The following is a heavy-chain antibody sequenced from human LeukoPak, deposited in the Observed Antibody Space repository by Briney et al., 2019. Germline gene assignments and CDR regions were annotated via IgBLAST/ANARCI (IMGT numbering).Heavy chain of an antibody. D-gene: IGHD3-10*01. CDR2: MNPNSGNT. CDR1: GYTFTSYD. J-gene: IGHJ4*02. CDR3: ARVPPVRLLGVYYGLGSHFDY. Sequence: ASVKVSCKASGYTFTSYDINWVRQATGQGLEWMGWMNPNSGNTGYAQKFQGRVTMTRNTSISTAYMELSSLRSEDTAVYYCARVPPVRLLGVYYGLGSHFDYWGQGTLVTVSS. V-gene: IGHV1-8*01.